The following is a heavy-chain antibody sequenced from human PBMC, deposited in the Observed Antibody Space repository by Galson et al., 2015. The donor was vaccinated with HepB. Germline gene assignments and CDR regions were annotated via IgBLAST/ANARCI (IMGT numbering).Heavy chain of an antibody. J-gene: IGHJ4*02. V-gene: IGHV4-61*02. CDR1: GGSISSGSYY. CDR3: ARAEAYCGGDCYSRDY. Sequence: TLSLTCTVSGGSISSGSYYWSWIRQPAGKGLEWIGRIYTSGSTNYNPSPKSRVTMSVDTSKNQFSLKLSSVTAADTAVYYCARAEAYCGGDCYSRDYWGQGTLVTVSS. D-gene: IGHD2-21*01. CDR2: IYTSGST.